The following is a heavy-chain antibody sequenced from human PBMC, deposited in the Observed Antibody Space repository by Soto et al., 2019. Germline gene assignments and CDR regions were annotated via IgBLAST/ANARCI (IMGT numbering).Heavy chain of an antibody. D-gene: IGHD2-2*01. V-gene: IGHV1-3*01. CDR2: INAGNGNT. CDR1: GYTFTSYA. CDR3: AREGKTNCSSTSCYYWFDP. Sequence: GASVKVSCKASGYTFTSYAMHWVRQAPGQRLEWMGWINAGNGNTKYSQKFQGRVTITRDTSASTAYMELSSLRSEDTAVYYCAREGKTNCSSTSCYYWFDPWGQGTLVTVSS. J-gene: IGHJ5*02.